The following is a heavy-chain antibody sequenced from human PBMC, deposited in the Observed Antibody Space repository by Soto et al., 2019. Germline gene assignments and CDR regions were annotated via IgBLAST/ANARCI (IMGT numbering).Heavy chain of an antibody. CDR3: ARGGGGDYYDSSGYPPYYFDY. CDR1: GYTFTGYY. Sequence: ASVKVSCKASGYTFTGYYMHWVRQAPGQGLEWMGWINPNSGGTNYAQKFQGWVTMTGDTSISTAYMELSRLRSDDTAVYYCARGGGGDYYDSSGYPPYYFDYWGQGTLVTVSS. V-gene: IGHV1-2*04. D-gene: IGHD3-22*01. J-gene: IGHJ4*02. CDR2: INPNSGGT.